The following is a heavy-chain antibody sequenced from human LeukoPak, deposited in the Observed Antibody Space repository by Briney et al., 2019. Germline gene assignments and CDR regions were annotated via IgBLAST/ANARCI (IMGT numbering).Heavy chain of an antibody. CDR1: GYTFTNCG. Sequence: GASVKVSCKASGYTFTNCGIGWVRQAPGQGLEWMGWISGYHGNTNYAQKFQDRVTMTIDTSTSTAYMQLRSLRSDDTAVYYCARVFREYSYGNAWFDPWGQGTLVTVSS. J-gene: IGHJ5*02. V-gene: IGHV1-18*01. D-gene: IGHD5-18*01. CDR3: ARVFREYSYGNAWFDP. CDR2: ISGYHGNT.